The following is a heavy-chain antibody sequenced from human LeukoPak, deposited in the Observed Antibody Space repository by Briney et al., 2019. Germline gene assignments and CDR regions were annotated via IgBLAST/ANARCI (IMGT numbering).Heavy chain of an antibody. CDR3: ARAPGEGWFDP. D-gene: IGHD4-17*01. V-gene: IGHV3-7*01. CDR2: IKQDGSEK. J-gene: IGHJ5*02. Sequence: GGSLRLSCAASGFTFSSYWMSWVRQAPGKGLEWAASIKQDGSEKYYVDSVKGRFTISRDNAKNSLYLQMNSLRAEDTALYYCARAPGEGWFDPWGQGTLVTVSS. CDR1: GFTFSSYW.